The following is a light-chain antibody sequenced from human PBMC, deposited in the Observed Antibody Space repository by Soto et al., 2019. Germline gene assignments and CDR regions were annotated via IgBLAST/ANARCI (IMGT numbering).Light chain of an antibody. Sequence: ETVLTHSPGTLSLSPWERATLSCRASQSVSSSYLGWYQQKPGQAPRLLIYGASSRATGIPDRFNGSGSGTDFTLTISRLEPEDFAVYFCQRYGSSPLITFGQGTRLEIK. CDR3: QRYGSSPLIT. V-gene: IGKV3-20*01. CDR2: GAS. J-gene: IGKJ5*01. CDR1: QSVSSSY.